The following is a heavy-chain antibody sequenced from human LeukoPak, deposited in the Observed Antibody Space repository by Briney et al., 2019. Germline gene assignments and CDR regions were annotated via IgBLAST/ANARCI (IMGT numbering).Heavy chain of an antibody. V-gene: IGHV1-69*04. CDR1: GYTFTSYG. Sequence: SVKVSCKASGYTFTSYGISWVRQAPGQGLEWMGRIIPILGIANYAQKFQGRVTITADKSTSTAYMELSSLRSEDTAVYYCAREPEGPDYWGQGTLVTVSS. J-gene: IGHJ4*02. CDR3: AREPEGPDY. CDR2: IIPILGIA.